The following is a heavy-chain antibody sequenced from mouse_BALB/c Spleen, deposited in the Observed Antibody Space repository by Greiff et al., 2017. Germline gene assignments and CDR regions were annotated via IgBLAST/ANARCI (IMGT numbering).Heavy chain of an antibody. CDR3: ARVHYSYYFDY. CDR2: ISSGGST. CDR1: GFTFSSYA. J-gene: IGHJ2*01. Sequence: EVHLVESGGGLVKPGGSLKLSCAASGFTFSSYAMSWVRQTPEKRLEWVASISSGGSTYYPDSVKGRFTISRDNARNILYLQMSSLRSEDTAMYYCARVHYSYYFDYWGQGTTLTVSS. D-gene: IGHD1-2*01. V-gene: IGHV5-6-5*01.